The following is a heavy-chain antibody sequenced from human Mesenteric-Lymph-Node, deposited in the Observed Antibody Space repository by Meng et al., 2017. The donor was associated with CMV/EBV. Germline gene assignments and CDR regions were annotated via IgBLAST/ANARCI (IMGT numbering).Heavy chain of an antibody. J-gene: IGHJ4*02. V-gene: IGHV4-39*07. CDR2: IYYSGST. D-gene: IGHD3-3*01. Sequence: SETLSLTCTVSGGSISSYYWGWIRQPPGKGLEWIGSIYYSGSTYYNPSLKSRVTISVDTSKNQFSLKLSSVTAADTAVYYCARDITIFGVAIRYFDYWGQGTLVTVSS. CDR1: GGSISSYY. CDR3: ARDITIFGVAIRYFDY.